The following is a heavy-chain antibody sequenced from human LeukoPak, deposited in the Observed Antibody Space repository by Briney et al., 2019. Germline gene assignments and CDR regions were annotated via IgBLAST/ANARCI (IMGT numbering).Heavy chain of an antibody. CDR2: IIPILGIA. V-gene: IGHV1-69*04. CDR1: GGTFSSYA. CDR3: ARGPYDSSGYYYYGMDV. Sequence: GASVKVSCKASGGTFSSYAISWVRQAPGQGLEWMGRIIPILGIANYAQKFQGRVTITADKSTSTAYMELSSLRSEDTAVYYCARGPYDSSGYYYYGMDVWGQGTTVTVSS. J-gene: IGHJ6*02. D-gene: IGHD3-22*01.